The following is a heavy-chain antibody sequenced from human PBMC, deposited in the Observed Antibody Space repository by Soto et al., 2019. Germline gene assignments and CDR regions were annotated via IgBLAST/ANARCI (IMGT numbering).Heavy chain of an antibody. D-gene: IGHD3-10*01. J-gene: IGHJ6*02. Sequence: SETLSLTCTVSGGSVSSGSYYWSWIRQPPGKGLEWIGYIYYSGSTNYNPSLKSRVTISVDTSKNQFSLKLSSVTAADTAVYYCARGAMVRGEYVGKYYYYGMNVWGQGTTVTVSS. CDR2: IYYSGST. V-gene: IGHV4-61*01. CDR3: ARGAMVRGEYVGKYYYYGMNV. CDR1: GGSVSSGSYY.